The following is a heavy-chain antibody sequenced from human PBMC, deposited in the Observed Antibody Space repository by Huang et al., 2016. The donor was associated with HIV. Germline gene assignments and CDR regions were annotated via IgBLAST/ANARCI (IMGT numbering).Heavy chain of an antibody. CDR2: ISGSLNIR. V-gene: IGHV3-21*02. CDR1: GFIFSDYT. Sequence: EIQLVESGGGLVKPGGSLRLSCTASGFIFSDYTMNWVRQAPGKGPAWASSISGSLNIRYYDDSGKGRFTISGDYTKNSLYLRVDSLRVEDTGVYYCARAGGNYLAHGMDVWGQGTTVTVSS. J-gene: IGHJ6*02. CDR3: ARAGGNYLAHGMDV. D-gene: IGHD1-1*01.